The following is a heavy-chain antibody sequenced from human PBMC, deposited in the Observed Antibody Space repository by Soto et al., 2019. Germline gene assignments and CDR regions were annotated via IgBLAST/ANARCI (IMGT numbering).Heavy chain of an antibody. Sequence: QVQLVKSGVEVKKPGSSVKVSCKASGGTFSSYTISWVRKAPGQGLEWMGRIIPILGIANYAQQFQGRVTNTADKSTSTAYMALSSLRSENTAVYYCASYDSSRDNWFEPWGQGTLVTVSS. V-gene: IGHV1-69*02. CDR2: IIPILGIA. CDR1: GGTFSSYT. D-gene: IGHD3-22*01. J-gene: IGHJ5*02. CDR3: ASYDSSRDNWFEP.